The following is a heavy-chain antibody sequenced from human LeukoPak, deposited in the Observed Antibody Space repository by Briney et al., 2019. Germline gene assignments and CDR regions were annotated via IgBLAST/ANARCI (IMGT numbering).Heavy chain of an antibody. V-gene: IGHV3-30-3*01. J-gene: IGHJ4*02. Sequence: GRSLRLSCAASGFTFSTNAMHWVRQAPGKGLEWVSVISYDGSNKNYADSVKGRFTISRDNSKNTLYLQMNSLRAEDTAVYYCVRDQSVGSGGTYYYDSSGYLDYWGQGTLVTVSS. D-gene: IGHD3-22*01. CDR3: VRDQSVGSGGTYYYDSSGYLDY. CDR2: ISYDGSNK. CDR1: GFTFSTNA.